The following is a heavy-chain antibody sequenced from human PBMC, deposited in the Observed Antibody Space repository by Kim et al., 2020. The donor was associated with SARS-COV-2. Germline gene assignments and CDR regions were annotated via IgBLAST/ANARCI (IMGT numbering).Heavy chain of an antibody. V-gene: IGHV1-69*13. CDR1: GGTFSSYA. J-gene: IGHJ4*02. Sequence: SVKVSCKASGGTFSSYAISWVRQAPGQGLEWMGGIIPIFGTANYAQKFQGRVTITADESTSTAYMELSSLRSEDTAVYYCATRSVGATLNLDYWGQGTLVTVSS. CDR2: IIPIFGTA. D-gene: IGHD1-26*01. CDR3: ATRSVGATLNLDY.